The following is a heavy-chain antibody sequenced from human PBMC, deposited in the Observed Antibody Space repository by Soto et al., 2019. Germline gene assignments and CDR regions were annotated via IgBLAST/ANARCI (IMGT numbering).Heavy chain of an antibody. V-gene: IGHV3-23*01. CDR2: ISGSGGST. D-gene: IGHD1-1*01. J-gene: IGHJ6*02. Sequence: GGSLRLSCAASGFTFSSYAMSWVRQAPGKGLEWVSAISGSGGSTYYADSVKGRFTISRDNSKNTLYLQMNSLRAEDTAVYYCAKAHPKYNWNVYYYYGMAVWGQGTTVTVSS. CDR1: GFTFSSYA. CDR3: AKAHPKYNWNVYYYYGMAV.